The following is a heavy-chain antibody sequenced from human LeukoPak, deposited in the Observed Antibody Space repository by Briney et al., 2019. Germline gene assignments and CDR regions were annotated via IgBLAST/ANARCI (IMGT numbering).Heavy chain of an antibody. CDR3: ARGLERQILEWTDYYYYGMDV. V-gene: IGHV3-48*01. CDR2: ISSSSSTI. J-gene: IGHJ6*02. Sequence: EPGGSLRLSCAASGLTFSSYSMNWVRQAPGKGLEWVSYISSSSSTIYYADSVKGRFTISRDNAKNSLYLQMNSLRAEDTAVYYCARGLERQILEWTDYYYYGMDVWGQGTTVTVSS. D-gene: IGHD3-3*01. CDR1: GLTFSSYS.